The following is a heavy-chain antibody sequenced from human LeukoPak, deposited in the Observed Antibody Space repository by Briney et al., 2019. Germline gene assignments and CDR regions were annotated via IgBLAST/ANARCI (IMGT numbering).Heavy chain of an antibody. CDR2: INPNLGTT. V-gene: IGHV1-69*04. J-gene: IGHJ4*02. Sequence: GSSVKVSCKASGGTSNSHAISWVRQAPGQGLEWMGRINPNLGTTNRAQNFQDRVTLTADKSTNTAYMELTSLTSDDTAVYYCATTNDGGGYQWGDFFDFWGQGTLVTVSS. CDR3: ATTNDGGGYQWGDFFDF. D-gene: IGHD1-26*01. CDR1: GGTSNSHA.